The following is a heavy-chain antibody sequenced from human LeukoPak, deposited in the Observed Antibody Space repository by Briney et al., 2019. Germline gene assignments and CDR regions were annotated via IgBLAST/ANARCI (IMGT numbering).Heavy chain of an antibody. J-gene: IGHJ4*02. CDR2: IGVSDDT. CDR1: GFIFSSYS. CDR3: TKDYGGDPFDY. Sequence: GGSLRLSCAASGFIFSSYSMTWVRQAPGKGLEWVSVIGVSDDTSYADSVKGRFTISRDNSKNTLYLQVNSLRVEDTAVYYCTKDYGGDPFDYWGQGTLVTVSS. D-gene: IGHD4-23*01. V-gene: IGHV3-23*01.